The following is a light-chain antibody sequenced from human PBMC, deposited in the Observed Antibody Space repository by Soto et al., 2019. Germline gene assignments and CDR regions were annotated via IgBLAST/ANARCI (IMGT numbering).Light chain of an antibody. Sequence: DIPRTQSPSSLSASVGDTVIISCRAGQGRGNYLAWYQQKPGRLPQLLIFDAASLEPGVPSRLRGSRSGTDFILIINNLQPEDAATYYCQKYDSAPWTFGQGTKVQIK. J-gene: IGKJ1*01. CDR2: DAA. CDR3: QKYDSAPWT. V-gene: IGKV1-27*01. CDR1: QGRGNY.